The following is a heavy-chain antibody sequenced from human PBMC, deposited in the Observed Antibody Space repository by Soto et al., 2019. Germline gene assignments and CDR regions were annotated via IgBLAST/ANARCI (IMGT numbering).Heavy chain of an antibody. CDR3: ARDLPQMTTVTRIDY. D-gene: IGHD4-17*01. V-gene: IGHV1-18*01. J-gene: IGHJ4*02. CDR2: ISAYNGNT. CDR1: GYTFTSYG. Sequence: QVQLVQSGAEVKKPGASVKVSCKASGYTFTSYGISWVRQAPGQGLEWMGWISAYNGNTNYAQKLQGRVTMTTDTSTSTAYMERRSLRSDDTAVYYCARDLPQMTTVTRIDYWGQGTLVTVSS.